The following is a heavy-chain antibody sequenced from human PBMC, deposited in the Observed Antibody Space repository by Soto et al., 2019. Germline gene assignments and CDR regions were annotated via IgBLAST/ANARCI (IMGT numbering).Heavy chain of an antibody. V-gene: IGHV3-21*01. CDR1: GFTFSSYS. CDR2: ISSSSSYI. J-gene: IGHJ5*02. Sequence: GGSLRLSCAASGFTFSSYSMNWVRQAPGKGLEWVSSISSSSSYIYYADSVKGRFTISRDNAKNSLYLQMNSLRAEDTAVYYCARDPRITMVRGALPPREGWFDPWGQGTLVTVSS. CDR3: ARDPRITMVRGALPPREGWFDP. D-gene: IGHD3-10*01.